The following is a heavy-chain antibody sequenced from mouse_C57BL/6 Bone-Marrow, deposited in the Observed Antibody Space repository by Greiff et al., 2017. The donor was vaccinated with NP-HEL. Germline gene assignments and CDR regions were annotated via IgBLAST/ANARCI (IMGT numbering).Heavy chain of an antibody. J-gene: IGHJ3*01. V-gene: IGHV1-82*01. CDR3: ATFRFAY. CDR2: IYPGDGDT. CDR1: GYAFSSSW. Sequence: VQLQQSGPELVKPGASVKISCKASGYAFSSSWMNWVKQRPGKGLEWIGRIYPGDGDTNYNGKFKGKATLTADKSSSTAYMQLSSLTSEDSAVYFCATFRFAYWGQGTLVTVSA.